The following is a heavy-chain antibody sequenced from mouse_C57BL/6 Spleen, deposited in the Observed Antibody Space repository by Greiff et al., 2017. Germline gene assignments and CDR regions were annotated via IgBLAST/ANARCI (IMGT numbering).Heavy chain of an antibody. CDR3: ARNVGGNSYYFDY. J-gene: IGHJ2*01. D-gene: IGHD2-1*01. CDR1: GFSLTSYG. Sequence: VQLQQSGPGLVQPSQSLSITCTVSGFSLTSYGVHWVRQSPGKGLEWLGVIWGGGSTDYNAAFISRLSISKDNSKSQVFFKMNSLQADDTAIYYCARNVGGNSYYFDYWGQGTTLTVSS. CDR2: IWGGGST. V-gene: IGHV2-2*01.